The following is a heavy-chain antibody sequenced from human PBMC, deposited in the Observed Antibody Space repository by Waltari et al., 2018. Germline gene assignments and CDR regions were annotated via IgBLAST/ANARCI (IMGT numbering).Heavy chain of an antibody. J-gene: IGHJ4*02. Sequence: QALLRESGPGLVRSSETLSLPCTVSGHSVTNDFYWAWILQSPGGGLEWIASIYHTGSTHYNSSLKSRVSISTDMSTKQFFLTLTHLTAADTAVYYCAEEGDFRAGLFESWGQGTLVSVSS. CDR3: AEEGDFRAGLFES. CDR2: IYHTGST. V-gene: IGHV4-38-2*02. CDR1: GHSVTNDFY. D-gene: IGHD3-16*01.